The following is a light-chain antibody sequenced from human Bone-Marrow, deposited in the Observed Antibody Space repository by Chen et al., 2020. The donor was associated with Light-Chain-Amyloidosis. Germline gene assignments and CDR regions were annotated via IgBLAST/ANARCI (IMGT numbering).Light chain of an antibody. V-gene: IGLV3-25*03. Sequence: SYELTQPPSVSVSPGQTARITCSGDDLPTKYAYWYQQKPGQAPVLVIHRDTERPSGISERFSCSSSGTTATLPISGVQAEDEADYHCQSADSSGTYEVIFGGGTKLTVL. CDR3: QSADSSGTYEVI. CDR2: RDT. J-gene: IGLJ2*01. CDR1: DLPTKY.